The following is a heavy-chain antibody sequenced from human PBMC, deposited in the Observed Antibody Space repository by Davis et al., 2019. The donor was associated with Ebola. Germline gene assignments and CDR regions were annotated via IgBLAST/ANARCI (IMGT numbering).Heavy chain of an antibody. D-gene: IGHD5-24*01. CDR1: GFTFSSYA. CDR2: IIPIFGTA. CDR3: ARARVEMATTAFDY. Sequence: KIPCAASGFTFSSYAMHWVRQAPGQGLEWMGGIIPIFGTANYAQKFQGRVTITADESTSTAYMELSSLRSEDTAVYYCARARVEMATTAFDYWGQGTLVTVSS. V-gene: IGHV1-69*01. J-gene: IGHJ4*02.